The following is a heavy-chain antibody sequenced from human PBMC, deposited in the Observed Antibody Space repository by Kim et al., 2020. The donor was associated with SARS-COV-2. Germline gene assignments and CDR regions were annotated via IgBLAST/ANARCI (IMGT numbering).Heavy chain of an antibody. Sequence: GGSLRLSCAASGFTFSSYGMHWVRQAPGKGLVWVSRINSDGSSTSYADSVKGRFTISRDNAKNTLYLQMNSLRAEDTAVYYCARGQKPYYDFWSGRLADWYVDLWGRGTLVTVSS. CDR1: GFTFSSYG. CDR2: INSDGSST. J-gene: IGHJ2*01. V-gene: IGHV3-74*01. CDR3: ARGQKPYYDFWSGRLADWYVDL. D-gene: IGHD3-3*01.